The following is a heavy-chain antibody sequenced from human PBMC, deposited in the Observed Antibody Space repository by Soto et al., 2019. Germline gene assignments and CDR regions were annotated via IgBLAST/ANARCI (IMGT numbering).Heavy chain of an antibody. CDR1: GYTFTSYA. Sequence: ASVKVSCKASGYTFTSYAMRWVRQAPGQRLEWMGWINAGNGNTKYSQKFQGRVTITRDTSASTAYMELSSLRSEDTAVYYCARAGRYSSSWFWFDPWGQGTLVTVSS. D-gene: IGHD6-13*01. CDR2: INAGNGNT. J-gene: IGHJ5*02. V-gene: IGHV1-3*01. CDR3: ARAGRYSSSWFWFDP.